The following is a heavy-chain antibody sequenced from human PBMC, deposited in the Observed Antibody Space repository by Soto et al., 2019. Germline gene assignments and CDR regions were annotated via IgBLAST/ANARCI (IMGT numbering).Heavy chain of an antibody. D-gene: IGHD4-17*01. Sequence: PSETLSLTCTVSGGSISSGGYYWSWIRQHPGKCLEWIGYIYYSGSTYYNPSLKSRVTISVDTSKNQFSLKLSSVTAADTAVYYCARSPTTVTTFDYWGQGTLVTVS. CDR2: IYYSGST. CDR1: GGSISSGGYY. J-gene: IGHJ4*02. CDR3: ARSPTTVTTFDY. V-gene: IGHV4-31*03.